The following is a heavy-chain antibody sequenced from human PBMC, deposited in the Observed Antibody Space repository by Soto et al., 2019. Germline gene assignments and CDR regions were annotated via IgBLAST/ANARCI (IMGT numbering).Heavy chain of an antibody. V-gene: IGHV4-4*02. CDR2: IYHSGST. J-gene: IGHJ6*02. D-gene: IGHD5-18*01. Sequence: SETLSLTCAVSGGSISSGNWWSWVRQPPGKGLEWIGEIYHSGSTNYNPSLKSRVTISVDKSKNQFSLKLSSVTAADTAVYYCARGGDGYSLLYGMDVWGQGTTVTVS. CDR3: ARGGDGYSLLYGMDV. CDR1: GGSISSGNW.